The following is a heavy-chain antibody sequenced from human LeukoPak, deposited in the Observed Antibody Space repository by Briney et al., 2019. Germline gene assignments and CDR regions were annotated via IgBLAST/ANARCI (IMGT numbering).Heavy chain of an antibody. CDR3: ARAGQRATSVYGY. J-gene: IGHJ4*02. CDR1: GFTFSSYW. Sequence: GGSLRLSCAASGFTFSSYWMSWVRQAPGKGLEWVANIKQDGSEKYYVDSVKGRFTISRDNAKNSLYLQMNSLRAGDTAVYYCARAGQRATSVYGYWGQGTLVTVSS. CDR2: IKQDGSEK. V-gene: IGHV3-7*01. D-gene: IGHD1-26*01.